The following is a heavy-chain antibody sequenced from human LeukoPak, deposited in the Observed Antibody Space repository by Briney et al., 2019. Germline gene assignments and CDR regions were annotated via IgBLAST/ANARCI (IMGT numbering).Heavy chain of an antibody. V-gene: IGHV1-2*02. CDR3: ASVCSSNTCSADY. D-gene: IGHD2-2*01. CDR1: GYTFTGHY. J-gene: IGHJ4*02. CDR2: IYPNSDGT. Sequence: GASVKVSCKASGYTFTGHYMHWVRQAPGQGLEWMGWIYPNSDGTNYAQKFQDRVTMTRDTSISTAYMELSRLRSDDTAVYYCASVCSSNTCSADYWGQGTLVTVSS.